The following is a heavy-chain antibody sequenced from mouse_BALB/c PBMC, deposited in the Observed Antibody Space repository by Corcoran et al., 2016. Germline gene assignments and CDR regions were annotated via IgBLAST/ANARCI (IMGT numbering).Heavy chain of an antibody. V-gene: IGHV1S136*01. CDR2: INPYNDGT. J-gene: IGHJ2*01. D-gene: IGHD1-1*01. Sequence: EVQLQQSGPELVKPGASVKMSCKASGYTFTSYVMHWVKQKPGQGLEWIGYINPYNDGTKYNEKFKGKATLTSDKSSSTAYMELSSLTSEDSVVYYCARSFITTEVAGDYWGQGTTLTVSS. CDR1: GYTFTSYV. CDR3: ARSFITTEVAGDY.